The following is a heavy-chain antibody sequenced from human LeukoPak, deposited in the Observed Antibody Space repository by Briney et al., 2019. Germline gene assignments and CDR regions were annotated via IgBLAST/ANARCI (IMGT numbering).Heavy chain of an antibody. CDR1: GFTFISYA. V-gene: IGHV3-30*04. D-gene: IGHD2-15*01. CDR2: ISYDGSNK. CDR3: AREYEGYCSGGSCFRGTYNWFDP. J-gene: IGHJ5*02. Sequence: GGSLRLSCAASGFTFISYAMHWVRQAPGKGLEWVAVISYDGSNKYYADSVKGRFTISRDNSKNMLYLQMNSLRAEDTAVYYYAREYEGYCSGGSCFRGTYNWFDPWGQGTLVTVSS.